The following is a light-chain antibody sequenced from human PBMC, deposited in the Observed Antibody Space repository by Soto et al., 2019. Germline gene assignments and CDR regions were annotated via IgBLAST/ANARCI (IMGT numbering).Light chain of an antibody. CDR1: SSDVGGYNY. CDR2: DVS. CDR3: SSYTSSSLFV. V-gene: IGLV2-14*03. Sequence: QSALTQPASVSGSPGQSITISCTGTSSDVGGYNYVPWYQQHPGKAPKVMISDVSDRPSGVSNRFSGSKSGNTASLTISGLQAEDEADYYCSSYTSSSLFVFGTGTKVTVL. J-gene: IGLJ1*01.